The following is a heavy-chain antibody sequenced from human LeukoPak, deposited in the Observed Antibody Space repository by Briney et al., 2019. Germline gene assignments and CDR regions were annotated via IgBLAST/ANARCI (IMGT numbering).Heavy chain of an antibody. CDR1: GFTFGSYW. J-gene: IGHJ3*02. CDR3: AREIRDAFDI. CDR2: IKQDGSEK. Sequence: GGSLRLSCAASGFTFGSYWMSWVRQAPGKGLEWVANIKQDGSEKYYVDSVKGRFTISRDNAKNSLYLQMNSLRAEDTAVYYCAREIRDAFDIWGQGTMVTVSS. V-gene: IGHV3-7*01.